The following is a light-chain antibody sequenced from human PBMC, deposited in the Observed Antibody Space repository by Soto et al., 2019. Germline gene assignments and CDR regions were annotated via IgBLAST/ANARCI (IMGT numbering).Light chain of an antibody. CDR1: QSVNSW. V-gene: IGKV1-5*03. CDR3: QQYSSYSPYP. CDR2: KAS. Sequence: DIQMTQSPSTLSASVGDRVTITCRASQSVNSWLAWYQQKPGKAPKLLIYKASNLESGVPSRFSGSGSGTEFTLTISSLQPDDFATYYCQQYSSYSPYPFGQGTKLEIK. J-gene: IGKJ2*01.